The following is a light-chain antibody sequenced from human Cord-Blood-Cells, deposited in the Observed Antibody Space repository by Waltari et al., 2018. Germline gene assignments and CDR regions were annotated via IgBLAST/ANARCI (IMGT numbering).Light chain of an antibody. Sequence: QSALTQPASVSGSPGQSITISCTGTSSDVGGYNSVSCYQQPPGKAPKLMIYDVSNRPSGVSNRFSGSKSGNTASLTISGLQAEDEADYYCSSYTSSSTLVFVFGTGTKVTVL. V-gene: IGLV2-14*01. CDR3: SSYTSSSTLVFV. CDR1: SSDVGGYNS. CDR2: DVS. J-gene: IGLJ1*01.